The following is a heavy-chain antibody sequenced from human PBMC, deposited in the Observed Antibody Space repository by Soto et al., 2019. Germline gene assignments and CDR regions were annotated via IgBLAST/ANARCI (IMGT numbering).Heavy chain of an antibody. J-gene: IGHJ6*02. Sequence: PSETLSLTCAVSCGSISSSNWWSWVRQPPGKGLEWIGEIYHSGSTNYNPSLKSRVTVSVDKSKNQFSLKLSSVTAADTAVYYCASSSLIRYGMDVWGQGTTVTVSS. V-gene: IGHV4-4*02. CDR1: CGSISSSNW. D-gene: IGHD6-6*01. CDR2: IYHSGST. CDR3: ASSSLIRYGMDV.